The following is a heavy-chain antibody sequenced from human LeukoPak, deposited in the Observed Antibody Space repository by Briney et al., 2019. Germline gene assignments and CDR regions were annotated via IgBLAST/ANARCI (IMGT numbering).Heavy chain of an antibody. J-gene: IGHJ6*02. CDR3: ARQLGILGYYGMDV. Sequence: SETLSLTCTVSGGSISSGGYYWSWIRQHPGKGLEWIGYIYYSGSTYYNPSLKSRVTISVDTSKNQFSLKLSSVTAADTAVYYCARQLGILGYYGMDVWGQGTMVTVSS. V-gene: IGHV4-31*03. CDR1: GGSISSGGYY. CDR2: IYYSGST. D-gene: IGHD7-27*01.